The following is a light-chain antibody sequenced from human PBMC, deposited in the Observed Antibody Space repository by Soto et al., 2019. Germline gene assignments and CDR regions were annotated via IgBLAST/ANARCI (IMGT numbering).Light chain of an antibody. V-gene: IGLV2-14*01. CDR1: SSDAGGYNY. CDR3: SSYTRRSTPVV. J-gene: IGLJ2*01. Sequence: QSVLTQPASVSGSPGQSITISCTGTSSDAGGYNYVSWYQQHPGKAPKLMIYDVTNRPSGVSNRFSGSKSGNTASLAISGLQAGDEADYYCSSYTRRSTPVVFGRGTKVTVL. CDR2: DVT.